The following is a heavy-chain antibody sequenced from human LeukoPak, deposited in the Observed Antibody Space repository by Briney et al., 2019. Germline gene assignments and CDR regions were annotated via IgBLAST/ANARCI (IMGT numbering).Heavy chain of an antibody. V-gene: IGHV3-30*18. J-gene: IGHJ4*02. D-gene: IGHD6-19*01. CDR2: ISNDGRRQ. Sequence: GGSLRLSCAASGFTFSSFGMHWVRQAPGKGPEWVTVISNDGRRQYYADSVKGRFTISRDNSKNTLYLQMNSLRAEDTAVYYCAKDFFDKPPVAASYYFDYWGQGTLVTVSS. CDR3: AKDFFDKPPVAASYYFDY. CDR1: GFTFSSFG.